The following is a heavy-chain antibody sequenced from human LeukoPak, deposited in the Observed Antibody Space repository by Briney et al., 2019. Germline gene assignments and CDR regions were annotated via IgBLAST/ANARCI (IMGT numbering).Heavy chain of an antibody. Sequence: GGSLRLSCAASGFTFSSYAMSWVRQAPGKGLEWVSAISGSGGSTYYADSVKGRFTIPRDNSKNTLYLQMNSLRAEDTAVYYCAKSAVSSTSCHSIDYWGQGTLVTVSS. CDR2: ISGSGGST. D-gene: IGHD2-2*01. V-gene: IGHV3-23*01. CDR1: GFTFSSYA. J-gene: IGHJ4*02. CDR3: AKSAVSSTSCHSIDY.